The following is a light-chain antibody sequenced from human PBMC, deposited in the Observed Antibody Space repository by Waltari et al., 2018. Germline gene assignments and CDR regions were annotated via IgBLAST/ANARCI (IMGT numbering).Light chain of an antibody. CDR3: QQYNSYSPYT. CDR1: QSIRSW. J-gene: IGKJ2*01. CDR2: KAS. V-gene: IGKV1-5*03. Sequence: DIQMTQSPSTLSASVGDRVTITCRASQSIRSWLAWYQQKPGKAPKLLIYKASSLESGVPARFSGSGSVTEFTLTISSLQPDDFATYYCQQYNSYSPYTFGQGTKLEIK.